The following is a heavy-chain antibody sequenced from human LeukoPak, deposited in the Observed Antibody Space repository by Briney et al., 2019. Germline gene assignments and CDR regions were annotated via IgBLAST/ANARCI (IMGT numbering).Heavy chain of an antibody. CDR3: AKDGAVLRYFDWFANYYYYGMDV. V-gene: IGHV3-43*02. CDR1: GFTFDDYA. CDR2: ICGDGGST. J-gene: IGHJ6*02. Sequence: GGSLRLPCAASGFTFDDYAMHWVRQAPGKGLEWVSLICGDGGSTYYADSVKGRFTISRDNSKNSLYLQMNSLRTEDTALYYCAKDGAVLRYFDWFANYYYYGMDVWGQGTTVTVSS. D-gene: IGHD3-9*01.